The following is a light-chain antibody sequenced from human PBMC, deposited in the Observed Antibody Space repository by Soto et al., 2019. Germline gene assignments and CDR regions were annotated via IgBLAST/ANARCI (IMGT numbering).Light chain of an antibody. CDR3: QQHNTWPRT. CDR1: QSVSSN. V-gene: IGKV3-15*01. CDR2: GAS. Sequence: EIVMTQSPATLSVSPGERATLSCRASQSVSSNLAWYQQKPGQAPRLLIYGASTRATGIPARFSGSGSGTEFTLTISSLQSEYFAVYYCQQHNTWPRTFGQGTNVDIK. J-gene: IGKJ1*01.